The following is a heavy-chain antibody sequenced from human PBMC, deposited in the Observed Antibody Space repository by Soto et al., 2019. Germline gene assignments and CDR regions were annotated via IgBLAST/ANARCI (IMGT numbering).Heavy chain of an antibody. CDR3: ARDPVNHPPGLEV. Sequence: EVQLVESGGGLVKPGGSLRLSCAASGFTFSRYSVHWVRQAPGKGLEWVSSISSSSSYIFYADSVKGRLTISRDNAKNSLYLQMNSLRAEDTALYYYARDPVNHPPGLEVWGQGTTVTVSS. CDR2: ISSSSSYI. CDR1: GFTFSRYS. D-gene: IGHD3-16*02. J-gene: IGHJ6*02. V-gene: IGHV3-21*01.